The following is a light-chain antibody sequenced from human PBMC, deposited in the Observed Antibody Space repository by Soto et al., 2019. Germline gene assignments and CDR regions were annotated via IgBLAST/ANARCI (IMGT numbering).Light chain of an antibody. J-gene: IGLJ2*01. CDR3: QSYDSSLSVV. CDR2: GNN. CDR1: SSNIGTCYD. V-gene: IGLV1-40*01. Sequence: QSVRTQPPSLSGAQGQRVTISCTGSSSNIGTCYDVHGYQQLPVTAPKLLIYGNNTQPSGVPDRVSGSKSGSSASLAINGLKAEDEADSYCQSYDSSLSVVFGGGTKITVL.